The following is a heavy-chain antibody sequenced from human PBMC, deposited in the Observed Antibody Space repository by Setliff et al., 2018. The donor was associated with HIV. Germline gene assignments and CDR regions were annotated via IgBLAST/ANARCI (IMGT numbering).Heavy chain of an antibody. CDR1: GYTFTSYP. J-gene: IGHJ4*02. CDR3: ARDLLPAAPYYFDY. CDR2: INAVNGNT. Sequence: ASVKVSCKASGYTFTSYPMNWVRQAPGQGLEWMGWINAVNGNTKYSQKFQGRVTITRDTSASTAYMELSSLRSEDTAVYYCARDLLPAAPYYFDYWGQGTLVTVSS. V-gene: IGHV1-3*01. D-gene: IGHD2-2*01.